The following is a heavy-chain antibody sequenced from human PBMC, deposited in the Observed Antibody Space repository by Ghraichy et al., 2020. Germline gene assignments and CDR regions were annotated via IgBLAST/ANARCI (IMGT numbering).Heavy chain of an antibody. J-gene: IGHJ4*02. CDR2: IYYSGTT. D-gene: IGHD2-2*01. CDR3: ARHCSSTTCFIADRGGKYYFDY. Sequence: SQTLSLTCTVSGGSISSSSSYYWGWIRQPPGKGLEWIGSIYYSGTTYYNPSLKSRVTISVDTSKNQFSLNLSSVTAADTAVYYCARHCSSTTCFIADRGGKYYFDYWGQRTLVTVSS. CDR1: GGSISSSSSYY. V-gene: IGHV4-39*01.